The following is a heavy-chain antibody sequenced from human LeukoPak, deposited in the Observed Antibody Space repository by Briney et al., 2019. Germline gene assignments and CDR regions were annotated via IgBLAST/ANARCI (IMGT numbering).Heavy chain of an antibody. D-gene: IGHD5-12*01. J-gene: IGHJ5*02. CDR1: EYTFTDFY. CDR3: ARDKGGYDVNWFDP. V-gene: IGHV1-2*02. CDR2: INPNSGGT. Sequence: ASVKVSCKASEYTFTDFYIHWVRQAPGQGLEWMGWINPNSGGTNYAQKFQGRVTMTRDTSISTAYMELSRLISGDTAVYYCARDKGGYDVNWFDPWGQGTPVTVSS.